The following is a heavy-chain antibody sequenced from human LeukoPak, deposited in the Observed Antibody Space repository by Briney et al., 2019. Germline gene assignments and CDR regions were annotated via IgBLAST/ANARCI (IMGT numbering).Heavy chain of an antibody. Sequence: SETLSLTCTVSGGSISSYYWSWIRQPPGKGLEWIGYIYYSGSTNYNPSLKSRVTISVDTSKNQFSLKLSSVTAADTAVYYCARDYDFWSASGAFDIWGQGTMVTVSS. V-gene: IGHV4-59*12. CDR3: ARDYDFWSASGAFDI. D-gene: IGHD3-3*01. J-gene: IGHJ3*02. CDR2: IYYSGST. CDR1: GGSISSYY.